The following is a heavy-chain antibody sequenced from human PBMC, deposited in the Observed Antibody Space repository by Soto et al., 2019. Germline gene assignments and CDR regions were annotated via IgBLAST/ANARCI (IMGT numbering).Heavy chain of an antibody. CDR2: IYHSGNT. J-gene: IGHJ6*02. Sequence: QVQLKGSGPGLVKPSGTLSLTCGVSGGSISSSNWWSWVRQPPGKGLEWIGEIYHSGNTNYNPTLTRRVTISVDKSKNPSSLELSTVTAADTALYYCARVGRTDVYYGMDVWGQGTTVTVSS. D-gene: IGHD1-1*01. CDR1: GGSISSSNW. V-gene: IGHV4-4*02. CDR3: ARVGRTDVYYGMDV.